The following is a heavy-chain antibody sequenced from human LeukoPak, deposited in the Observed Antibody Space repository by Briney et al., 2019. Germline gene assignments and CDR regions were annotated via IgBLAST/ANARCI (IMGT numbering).Heavy chain of an antibody. CDR1: GGTFSSYA. D-gene: IGHD6-19*01. J-gene: IGHJ5*02. CDR2: IIPIFGTA. CDR3: ARDHQPPGIAVAPYNWFDP. Sequence: GASVTVSCKASGGTFSSYAISWVRQAPGQGLEWMGGIIPIFGTANYAQKFQGRVAITADESTSTAYMELSSLRSEDTAVYYCARDHQPPGIAVAPYNWFDPWGQGTLVTVSS. V-gene: IGHV1-69*13.